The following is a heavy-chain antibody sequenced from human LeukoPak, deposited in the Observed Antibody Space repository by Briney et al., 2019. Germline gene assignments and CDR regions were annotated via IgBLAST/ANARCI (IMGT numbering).Heavy chain of an antibody. CDR2: IFYTGSS. CDR1: GGSISTYY. D-gene: IGHD3-10*01. J-gene: IGHJ5*02. CDR3: ARGGSGTYHNWFDP. V-gene: IGHV4-59*01. Sequence: SETLSLTCTVSGGSISTYYWTWIRQPPGKGLEWIGYIFYTGSSNYNPSLKSRVTMSVDMSRNHFSLNLDSVTTADTAVYYCARGGSGTYHNWFDPWGQGALVTVSS.